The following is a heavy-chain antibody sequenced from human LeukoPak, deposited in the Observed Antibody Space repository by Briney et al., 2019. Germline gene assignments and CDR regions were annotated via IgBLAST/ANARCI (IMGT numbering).Heavy chain of an antibody. D-gene: IGHD3-10*01. Sequence: GGSLRLSCAASGFTFSNYEMNWVRQAPGKGLEWLSYTSGNGNTIYYADSVKGRFTISRDNAKNSLYLQMNSLRAEDTAVYYCARGSLVHYYGSGSYRIRAGFDSWGQGTLVTVSS. CDR1: GFTFSNYE. J-gene: IGHJ4*02. CDR2: TSGNGNTI. V-gene: IGHV3-48*03. CDR3: ARGSLVHYYGSGSYRIRAGFDS.